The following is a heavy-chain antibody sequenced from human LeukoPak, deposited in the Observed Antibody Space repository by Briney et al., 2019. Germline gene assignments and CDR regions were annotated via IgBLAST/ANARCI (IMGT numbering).Heavy chain of an antibody. CDR1: GGSFSGYY. Sequence: SETLSLTCAVYGGSFSGYYWSWIRQPPGKGLEWIGEINHSGSTNYNPSLKSRVTISVDTSKNQFSLKLSSVTAADTAVYYCARGNYSFDYRGQGTLVTVSS. CDR3: ARGNYSFDY. CDR2: INHSGST. V-gene: IGHV4-34*01. J-gene: IGHJ4*02.